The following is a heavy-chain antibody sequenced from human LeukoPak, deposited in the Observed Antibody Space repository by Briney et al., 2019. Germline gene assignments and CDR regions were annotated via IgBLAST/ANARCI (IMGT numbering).Heavy chain of an antibody. CDR3: ARGVRIAVAAPHLNY. J-gene: IGHJ4*02. CDR2: IYNSGST. V-gene: IGHV4-59*12. D-gene: IGHD6-19*01. CDR1: GGSISSYY. Sequence: SETLSLTCTVSGGSISSYYWSWIRQPPGKGLEWIGYIYNSGSTNYNPSLKSRVTISVDTSKNQFSLNLSSVTAADTAVYFCARGVRIAVAAPHLNYWGQGTLVTVSS.